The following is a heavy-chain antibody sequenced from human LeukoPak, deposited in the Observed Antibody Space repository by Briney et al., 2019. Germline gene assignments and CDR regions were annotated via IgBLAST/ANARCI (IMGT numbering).Heavy chain of an antibody. V-gene: IGHV4-39*01. CDR3: ARQRNEYSSAPVYGYMDV. D-gene: IGHD5-18*01. J-gene: IGHJ6*03. CDR2: IYYSGST. Sequence: SETLSLTCTVSGGSISSSSYYWGWIRQPPGKGLEWIGSIYYSGSTYYNPSLKSRLTISVDTSKNQFSLKLSSVTAADTAVYYCARQRNEYSSAPVYGYMDVWGKGTTVTVSS. CDR1: GGSISSSSYY.